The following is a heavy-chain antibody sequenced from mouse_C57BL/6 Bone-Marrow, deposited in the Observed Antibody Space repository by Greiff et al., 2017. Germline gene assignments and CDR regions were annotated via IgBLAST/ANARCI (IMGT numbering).Heavy chain of an antibody. Sequence: EVQVVESGGGLVKPGGSLKLSCAASGFTFSSYTMSWVRQTPEKRLEWVATISGGGGNTYYPDSVKGRFTISRDNAKNTLYLQMSRLRSEDTALYCGARQEAAGDCKYWGTGTTVTVSS. D-gene: IGHD6-1*01. J-gene: IGHJ1*03. CDR3: ARQEAAGDCKY. V-gene: IGHV5-9*01. CDR1: GFTFSSYT. CDR2: ISGGGGNT.